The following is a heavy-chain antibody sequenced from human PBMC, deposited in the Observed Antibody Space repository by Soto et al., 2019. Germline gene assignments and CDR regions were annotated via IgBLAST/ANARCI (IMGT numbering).Heavy chain of an antibody. J-gene: IGHJ6*04. V-gene: IGHV3-9*01. CDR1: GSTFEDYA. Sequence: EVQLVESGGGLVQPGGSLTLSCVTSGSTFEDYAMHWVRQAPGKGLEWVAGIYWGSNRIGYADSVKGRFATSRDNAKRSLYLQMNSLTGDDTAFYYCTQDVTAGGADVWGKGTMVTVSS. CDR3: TQDVTAGGADV. CDR2: IYWGSNRI. D-gene: IGHD2-21*01.